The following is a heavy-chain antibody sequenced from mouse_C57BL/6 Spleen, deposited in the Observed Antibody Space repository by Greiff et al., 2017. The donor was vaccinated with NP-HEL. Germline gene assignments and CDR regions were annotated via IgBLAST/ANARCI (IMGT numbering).Heavy chain of an antibody. Sequence: VQLQQSGPELVKPGASVKISCKASGYTFTDYYMNWVKQSHGKSLEWIGDINPNNGGTSYNQKFKGKATLTVDKSSSTAYMELRSLTSEDSAVYYCARSSSGYSYYAMDYWGQGTSVTVSS. J-gene: IGHJ4*01. V-gene: IGHV1-26*01. CDR1: GYTFTDYY. D-gene: IGHD3-2*02. CDR2: INPNNGGT. CDR3: ARSSSGYSYYAMDY.